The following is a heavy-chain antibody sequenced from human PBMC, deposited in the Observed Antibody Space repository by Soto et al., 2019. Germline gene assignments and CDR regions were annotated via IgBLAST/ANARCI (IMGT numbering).Heavy chain of an antibody. D-gene: IGHD6-6*01. J-gene: IGHJ6*02. Sequence: GGSLRLSCAASGFTFSSYGMHWVRQAPRKGLEWVAVISYDGSNKYYADSVKGRFTISRDNSKNTLYLQMNSLRAEDTAVYYCAKDRLSSSSGLYYYGMDVWGQGTTVTVSS. V-gene: IGHV3-30*18. CDR2: ISYDGSNK. CDR1: GFTFSSYG. CDR3: AKDRLSSSSGLYYYGMDV.